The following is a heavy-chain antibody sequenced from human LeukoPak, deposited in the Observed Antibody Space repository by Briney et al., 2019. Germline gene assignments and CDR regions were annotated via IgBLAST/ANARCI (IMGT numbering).Heavy chain of an antibody. Sequence: SETLSLTCAVYGGSFSGYYWSRIRQPPGKGLEWIGEINHSGSTNYNPSLKSRVTISVDTSKNQFSLKLSSVTAADTAVYYCASGVRGRDYYYYGMDVWGQGTTVTVSS. CDR1: GGSFSGYY. D-gene: IGHD3-10*01. V-gene: IGHV4-34*01. J-gene: IGHJ6*02. CDR2: INHSGST. CDR3: ASGVRGRDYYYYGMDV.